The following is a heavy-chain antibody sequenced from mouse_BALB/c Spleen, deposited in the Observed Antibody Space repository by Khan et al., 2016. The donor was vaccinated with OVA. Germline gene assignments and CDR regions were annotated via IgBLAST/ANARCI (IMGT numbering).Heavy chain of an antibody. CDR2: VNPNTGGS. V-gene: IGHV1-26*01. Sequence: EVQLQQSGPDLVKPGASVKISCKASGYSFTLYYMTWVKQSHGKSLEWIGRVNPNTGGSDYNQEFKGKAISTVDKSSNIAYMELHSLTSEDSAVYYCARGYDFFAYWGQGTLVTVSA. CDR1: GYSFTLYY. CDR3: ARGYDFFAY. J-gene: IGHJ3*01. D-gene: IGHD2-14*01.